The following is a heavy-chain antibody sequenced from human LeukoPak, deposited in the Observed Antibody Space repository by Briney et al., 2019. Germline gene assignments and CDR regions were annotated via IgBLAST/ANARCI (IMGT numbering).Heavy chain of an antibody. V-gene: IGHV7-4-1*02. J-gene: IGHJ6*03. D-gene: IGHD1-26*01. Sequence: ASVKVSCKASGYTFTNYAMNWVRQAPGQGLEWMGWINTNTGNPTYAQGFTERFVFSLDTSVSTAYLQISSLKAEDTAVYYCARGRGSSARLGYYYYYIDVWGKGTTVTVSS. CDR3: ARGRGSSARLGYYYYYIDV. CDR2: INTNTGNP. CDR1: GYTFTNYA.